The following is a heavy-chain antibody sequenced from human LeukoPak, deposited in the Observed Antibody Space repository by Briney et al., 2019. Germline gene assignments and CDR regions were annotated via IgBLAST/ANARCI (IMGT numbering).Heavy chain of an antibody. CDR1: GGSISNYY. V-gene: IGHV4-59*08. CDR3: ARHEKSSGWYYDY. CDR2: IYYSGST. Sequence: SETLSLTCTVSGGSISNYYWSWIRQPPGKGLDWIWYIYYSGSTNYNPSLKSRVPISVDTSRNQFSLKLSSVTAADTAVYYCARHEKSSGWYYDYWGQGTLVTVSS. D-gene: IGHD6-19*01. J-gene: IGHJ4*02.